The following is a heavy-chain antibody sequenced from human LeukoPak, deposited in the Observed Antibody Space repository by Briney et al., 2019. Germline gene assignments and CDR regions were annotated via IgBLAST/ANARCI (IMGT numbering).Heavy chain of an antibody. CDR2: MNPNSGGT. V-gene: IGHV1-2*02. D-gene: IGHD6-19*01. CDR3: ARDILMGSSGWEDFDY. Sequence: GASVKVSCKASGYTFTSYDINWVRQATGQGLEWMGWMNPNSGGTNYAQKFQGRVTMTRDTSISTAYMELSRLRSDDTAVYYCARDILMGSSGWEDFDYWGQGTLVTVSS. CDR1: GYTFTSYD. J-gene: IGHJ4*02.